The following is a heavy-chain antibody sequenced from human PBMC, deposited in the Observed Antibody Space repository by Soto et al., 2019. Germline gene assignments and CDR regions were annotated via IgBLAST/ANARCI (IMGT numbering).Heavy chain of an antibody. Sequence: SPTLSLTCAISGDSVSSNSAAWNWIRQSPSRGLEWLGRTYYRSKWYNDYAVSVKSRITINPDTSKNQFSLQLNSVTPEDTAVYYCARGKLKWLKYYYYYMDVWGKGTTVTVSS. CDR2: TYYRSKWYN. J-gene: IGHJ6*03. CDR1: GDSVSSNSAA. V-gene: IGHV6-1*01. CDR3: ARGKLKWLKYYYYYMDV. D-gene: IGHD5-12*01.